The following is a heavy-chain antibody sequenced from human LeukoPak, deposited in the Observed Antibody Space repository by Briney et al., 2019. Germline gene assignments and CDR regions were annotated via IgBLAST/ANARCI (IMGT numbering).Heavy chain of an antibody. D-gene: IGHD3-16*01. CDR1: GFTFSDHH. CDR3: VRVGGWIGESDGFDL. J-gene: IGHJ3*01. CDR2: IRTKTGSYST. Sequence: GGSLRLSCAASGFTFSDHHMDWVRQAPGKGLEWIGRIRTKTGSYSTEYAASVKGRFAISREDSKNSLYLQMSRLRIEDTAVYYCVRVGGWIGESDGFDLWGQGTMVTVSA. V-gene: IGHV3-72*01.